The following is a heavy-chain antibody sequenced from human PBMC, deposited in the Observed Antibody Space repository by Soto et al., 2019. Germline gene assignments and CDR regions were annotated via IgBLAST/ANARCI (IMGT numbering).Heavy chain of an antibody. CDR1: GGSISSYY. V-gene: IGHV4-59*01. D-gene: IGHD6-19*01. CDR2: IYYSGST. CDR3: ARDRIAVADEDGMDV. J-gene: IGHJ6*02. Sequence: SETLSLTCTVSGGSISSYYWSWIRQPPGKGLEWIGYIYYSGSTNYNPSLKSRVTISVDTSKDQFSLKLSSVTAADTAVYYCARDRIAVADEDGMDVWGQGTTVTVSS.